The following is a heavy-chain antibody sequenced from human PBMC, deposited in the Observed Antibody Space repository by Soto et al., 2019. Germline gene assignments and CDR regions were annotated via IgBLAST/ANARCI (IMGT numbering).Heavy chain of an antibody. D-gene: IGHD1-1*01. CDR1: GFTFTIYY. J-gene: IGHJ4*02. CDR2: INPSGGGT. CDR3: ARDSGDTTLRQWGRSFHY. Sequence: QVQLVQSGAEVKKPGASVKVSCKASGFTFTIYYIHWVRQAPGQGLEWMGLINPSGGGTFYAQKFQGRVTVTRDTSTGTVYMELSNLRSEDTAVYFCARDSGDTTLRQWGRSFHYWGQGTLVTVSS. V-gene: IGHV1-46*01.